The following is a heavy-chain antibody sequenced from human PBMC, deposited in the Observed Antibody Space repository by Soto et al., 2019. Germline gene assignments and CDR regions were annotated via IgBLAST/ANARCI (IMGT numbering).Heavy chain of an antibody. CDR1: GLTLSNYA. Sequence: QVQLVESGGGVVQPGRSLRLSCAASGLTLSNYAMHWVRQAPGKGLEWVAVISYDGSNRYYADSVKGRFTISRDNSKNTLYLKMNSLRAEDTAVYSCARVTQAVAADYWGQGTLVTVSS. CDR2: ISYDGSNR. V-gene: IGHV3-30-3*01. J-gene: IGHJ4*02. CDR3: ARVTQAVAADY. D-gene: IGHD6-19*01.